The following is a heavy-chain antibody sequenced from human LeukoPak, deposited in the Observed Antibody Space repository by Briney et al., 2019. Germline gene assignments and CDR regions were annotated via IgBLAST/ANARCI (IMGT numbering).Heavy chain of an antibody. J-gene: IGHJ4*02. D-gene: IGHD3-16*02. CDR1: GGSFSGYY. CDR3: ARGVGKITFGGVIGKYYFDY. Sequence: SETLSLTCAVYGGSFSGYYWSWIRQPPGKGLEWVGEINHSGRTNYNPSLKGRVTISVNTSKDQVSLKLSSVTAADTAVYYCARGVGKITFGGVIGKYYFDYWGQGTLVTVSS. V-gene: IGHV4-34*01. CDR2: INHSGRT.